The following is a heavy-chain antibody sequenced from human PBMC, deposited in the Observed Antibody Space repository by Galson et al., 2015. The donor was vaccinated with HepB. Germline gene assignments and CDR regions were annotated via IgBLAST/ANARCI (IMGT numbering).Heavy chain of an antibody. CDR1: GFAFHSHA. D-gene: IGHD5-18*01. CDR3: AKGYGLFDS. V-gene: IGHV3-23*01. Sequence: SLRLSCAASGFAFHSHAMSWVRQAPGRGLEWISGIVGSGDSTFYGDSVKGRFTVSRDNANNMLYLQMDSLRAEDAGLYFCAKGYGLFDSWGPGILVTVSS. CDR2: IVGSGDST. J-gene: IGHJ5*01.